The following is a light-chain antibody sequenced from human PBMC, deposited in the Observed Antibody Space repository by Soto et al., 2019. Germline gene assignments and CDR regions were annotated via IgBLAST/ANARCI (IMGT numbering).Light chain of an antibody. CDR3: QQSNNHPIS. CDR1: QAVNSW. J-gene: IGKJ5*01. Sequence: DNQLTQSPSSISASVGDIVTLTCRASQAVNSWLAWFQQKPGMAPKLVIYDVSSLQSGVPSRFSGSGSGTEFNLTISSLQPEDFATYYCQQSNNHPISFGQGTRLEI. V-gene: IGKV1-12*01. CDR2: DVS.